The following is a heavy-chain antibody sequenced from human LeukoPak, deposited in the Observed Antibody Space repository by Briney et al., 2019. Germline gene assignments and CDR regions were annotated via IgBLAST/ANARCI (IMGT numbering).Heavy chain of an antibody. CDR2: IYTSGNT. D-gene: IGHD5-24*01. J-gene: IGHJ4*02. V-gene: IGHV4-4*07. CDR1: GGSISGYY. CDR3: ARAVREMTTGDYFNY. Sequence: SETLSLTCTVSGGSISGYYWSWSRHPAPKGLEWIGRIYTSGNTNYHPSLKSRLIMSVDTSKNQFSLQLSSVTAADTAVYYCARAVREMTTGDYFNYWGQGTLVTVSS.